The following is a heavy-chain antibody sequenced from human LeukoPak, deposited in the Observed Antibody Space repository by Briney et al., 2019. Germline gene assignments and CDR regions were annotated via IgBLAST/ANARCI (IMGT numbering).Heavy chain of an antibody. CDR1: GFTFSSYG. D-gene: IGHD6-19*01. V-gene: IGHV3-30*18. J-gene: IGHJ4*02. CDR3: AKPSPGYSSGWPPSSYFDY. CDR2: ISYDGSNK. Sequence: PGRSLRLSCAASGFTFSSYGMHWVRQAPGKGLEWVAVISYDGSNKYYADSVKGRFTISRDNSKNTLYLQITSLRPENTAVYYCAKPSPGYSSGWPPSSYFDYWGQGTLVTVSS.